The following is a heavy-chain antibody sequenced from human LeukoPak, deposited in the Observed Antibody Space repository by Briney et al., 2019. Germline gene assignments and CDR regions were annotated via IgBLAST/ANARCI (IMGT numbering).Heavy chain of an antibody. J-gene: IGHJ4*02. CDR2: IYYSGST. CDR1: GGSVSSGSYY. V-gene: IGHV4-61*01. D-gene: IGHD5-18*01. CDR3: ARGTRGYSYGYVAY. Sequence: SETLSLTSTVSGGSVSSGSYYRSWIRQPPGKGLEWIGYIYYSGSTNYNPSLKSRVTISVDTSKNQFSLKLSSVTAADTAVYYCARGTRGYSYGYVAYWGQGTLVTVSS.